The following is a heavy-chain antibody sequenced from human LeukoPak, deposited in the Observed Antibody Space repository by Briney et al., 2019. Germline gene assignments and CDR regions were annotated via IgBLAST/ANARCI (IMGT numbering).Heavy chain of an antibody. D-gene: IGHD3-16*02. J-gene: IGHJ4*02. CDR3: ARAPGGYFWGSYRYAPFDY. CDR1: GGSFSGYY. Sequence: KPSETLSLTCAVYGGSFSGYYWSWIRQPPGKGLEWIGEINHSGSTNYNPSLKSRVTISVDTSKNQFSLKLSSVTAADTAVYYCARAPGGYFWGSYRYAPFDYWGQGTLVTVSS. V-gene: IGHV4-34*01. CDR2: INHSGST.